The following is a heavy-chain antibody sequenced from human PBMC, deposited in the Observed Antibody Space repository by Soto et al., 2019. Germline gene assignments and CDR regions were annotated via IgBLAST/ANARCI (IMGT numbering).Heavy chain of an antibody. V-gene: IGHV1-18*01. CDR2: IRPDSGDT. Sequence: HVQLVQSGTEVRESGASVKVSCKASGYTFTNYGISWLRQAPGQGLEWMGWIRPDSGDTDYAQKFQGRVTITTDTSTTTAYMELTSLTSDDTAVYYCSRDRSTGDYWGQGTLVTVSS. J-gene: IGHJ4*02. CDR1: GYTFTNYG. CDR3: SRDRSTGDY.